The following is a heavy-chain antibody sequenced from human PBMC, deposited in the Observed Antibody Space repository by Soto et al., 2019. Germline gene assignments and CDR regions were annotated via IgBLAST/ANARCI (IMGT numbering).Heavy chain of an antibody. J-gene: IGHJ4*02. Sequence: QLQLQESGPGLVKPSETLSLTCTVSGGSISSSSYYWGWIRQPPGKGLEWIGSIYYSGSTYYNPSLKSRVTISVDTSKNQFSLKLSSVTAADTAVYYCARRTIAVAGIFDYWGQGTLVTVSS. CDR2: IYYSGST. CDR3: ARRTIAVAGIFDY. V-gene: IGHV4-39*01. CDR1: GGSISSSSYY. D-gene: IGHD6-19*01.